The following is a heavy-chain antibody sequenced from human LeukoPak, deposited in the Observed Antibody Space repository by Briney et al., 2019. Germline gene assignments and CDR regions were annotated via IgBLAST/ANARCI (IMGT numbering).Heavy chain of an antibody. V-gene: IGHV4-4*07. CDR1: GGSISSYY. CDR3: AREGGYSSSLTFDY. D-gene: IGHD6-6*01. CDR2: IYTSGST. J-gene: IGHJ4*02. Sequence: PSETLSLTCTVSGGSISSYYWSWIRQPAGKGLEWIGRIYTSGSTNYNPSLKSRVTMSVDTSKNQFSLKLSSVTAAGTAVYYCAREGGYSSSLTFDYWGQGTLVTVSS.